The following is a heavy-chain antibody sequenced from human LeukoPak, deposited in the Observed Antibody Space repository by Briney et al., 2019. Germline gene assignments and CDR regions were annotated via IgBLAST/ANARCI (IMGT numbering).Heavy chain of an antibody. CDR1: GGSFSGYY. CDR3: ARHPRSHYGMDV. Sequence: SETLSLTCAVYGGSFSGYYWSWIRQPPGKGLEWIGEINHSGSTIYNPSLKSRVTISVDTSKNQFSLKLSSVTAADTAVYYCARHPRSHYGMDVWGQGTTVTVSS. CDR2: INHSGST. V-gene: IGHV4-34*01. J-gene: IGHJ6*02.